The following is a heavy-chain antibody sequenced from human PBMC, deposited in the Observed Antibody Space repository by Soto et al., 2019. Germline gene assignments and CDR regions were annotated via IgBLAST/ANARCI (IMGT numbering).Heavy chain of an antibody. CDR2: IIPIFGTA. J-gene: IGHJ3*02. Sequence: SVKVSCNASGGPFISYAIIWVRQAPGQGLEWMGGIIPIFGTANYAQKFQGRVTITADKSTSTAYMELSSLRSEDTAVYYCARYGGRIAARPSAFDIWGQGTMVTVSS. CDR3: ARYGGRIAARPSAFDI. D-gene: IGHD6-6*01. CDR1: GGPFISYA. V-gene: IGHV1-69*06.